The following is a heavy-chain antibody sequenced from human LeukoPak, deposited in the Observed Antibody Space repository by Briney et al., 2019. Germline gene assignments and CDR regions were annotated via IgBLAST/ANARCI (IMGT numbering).Heavy chain of an antibody. V-gene: IGHV3-53*01. D-gene: IGHD3-10*01. CDR1: GFTVSSNY. CDR2: INSGGST. J-gene: IGHJ6*02. CDR3: ARDSPETGVYGMDV. Sequence: GGSLRLSCAASGFTVSSNYMSWVRQAPGKGLEWVSVINSGGSTYYADSVKGRFTISRDNSKDTLYLQMNSLRAEDTAVYYCARDSPETGVYGMDVWGQGTTVTVSS.